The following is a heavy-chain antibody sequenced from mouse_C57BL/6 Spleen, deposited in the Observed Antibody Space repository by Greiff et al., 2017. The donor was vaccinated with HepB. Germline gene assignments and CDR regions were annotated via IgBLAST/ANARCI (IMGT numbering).Heavy chain of an antibody. CDR2: ISGGGGNT. V-gene: IGHV5-9*01. CDR3: ARHAYGSSYDYFDY. Sequence: EVQGVESGGGLVKPGGSLKLSCAASGFTFSSYTMSWVRQTPEKRLEWVATISGGGGNTYYPDSVKGRFTISRDNAKNTLYLQMSSLRSEDTALYYCARHAYGSSYDYFDYWGQGTTLTVSS. D-gene: IGHD1-1*01. J-gene: IGHJ2*01. CDR1: GFTFSSYT.